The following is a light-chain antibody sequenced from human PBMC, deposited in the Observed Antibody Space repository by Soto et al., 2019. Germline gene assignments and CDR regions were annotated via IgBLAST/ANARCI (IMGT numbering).Light chain of an antibody. CDR1: QGIRND. V-gene: IGKV1-6*01. J-gene: IGKJ4*01. CDR3: LQDYEYPLT. Sequence: AIQMTQSPSSLSASVGDRVTITCRASQGIRNDLGWYQQKPGKAPKLLICAATNLQSGVPLRFSGSGSGTDFTLTISSLQTEDFETYFCLQDYEYPLTFGGGTKVDIK. CDR2: AAT.